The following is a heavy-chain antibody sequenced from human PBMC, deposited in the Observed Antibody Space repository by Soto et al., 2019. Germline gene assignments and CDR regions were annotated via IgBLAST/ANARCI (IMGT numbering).Heavy chain of an antibody. Sequence: ESGGGLVQPGGSLRLSCAASGFTFSSYEVNWVRQAPGKGLEWISYITGSGRIIYYADSVKGRFTISRDNAKNSLYLQMNSLRAEDTAVYYCARPRGIRDAFDIWGRGTMVTVSS. CDR3: ARPRGIRDAFDI. V-gene: IGHV3-48*03. J-gene: IGHJ3*02. D-gene: IGHD6-13*01. CDR1: GFTFSSYE. CDR2: ITGSGRII.